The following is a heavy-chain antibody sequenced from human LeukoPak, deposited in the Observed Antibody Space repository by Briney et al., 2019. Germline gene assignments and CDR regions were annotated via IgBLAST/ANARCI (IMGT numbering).Heavy chain of an antibody. J-gene: IGHJ4*02. CDR2: IYYSGST. CDR1: GGSISSYY. CDR3: AKSTGPIFGKGGYFDY. Sequence: PSETLSLTCTVSGGSISSYYWSWIRQPPGKGLEWIGYIYYSGSTNYNPSLKSRVTISVDTSKNQFSLKLSSVTAADTAVYYCAKSTGPIFGKGGYFDYWGQGTLVTVSS. V-gene: IGHV4-59*01. D-gene: IGHD3-3*01.